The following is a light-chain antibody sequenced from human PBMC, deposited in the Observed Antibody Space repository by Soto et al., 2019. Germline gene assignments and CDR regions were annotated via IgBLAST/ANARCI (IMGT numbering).Light chain of an antibody. J-gene: IGKJ2*01. Sequence: AIQMTQSPSSLSASVGDRATITCRASQGIRNDLGWYQQKPGKAPKLLIYAASSLPSGVPSRFSGSGSGTEFTLTISSLQPEDFAAYYCLQDYNYPYTFGQGTKLEIK. CDR1: QGIRND. CDR3: LQDYNYPYT. CDR2: AAS. V-gene: IGKV1-6*01.